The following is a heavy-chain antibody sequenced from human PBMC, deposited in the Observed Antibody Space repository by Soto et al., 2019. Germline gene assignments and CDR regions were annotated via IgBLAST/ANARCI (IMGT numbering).Heavy chain of an antibody. CDR3: ARAGIRSMFEY. CDR1: GFTLCDYR. D-gene: IGHD2-2*01. V-gene: IGHV3-49*03. Sequence: SLRRSCTPSGFTLCDYRMSWFRQAPGKGMEWVGFIRSKAYGGTTEYAASVKGRFTISRDDSKSIAYLQMNSLKTEDPAVYYCARAGIRSMFEYWGQGTLVTVSS. J-gene: IGHJ4*02. CDR2: IRSKAYGGTT.